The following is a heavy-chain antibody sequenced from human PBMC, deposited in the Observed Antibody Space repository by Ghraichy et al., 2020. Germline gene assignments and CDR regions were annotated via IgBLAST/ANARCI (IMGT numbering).Heavy chain of an antibody. V-gene: IGHV6-1*01. CDR2: TYYRSKWYN. D-gene: IGHD6-19*01. Sequence: SETLSLTCAISGDSVSSNSAAWNWIRQSPSRGLEWLGRTYYRSKWYNDYAVSVKSRITINPDTSKNQFSLQLNSVTPEDTAVYYCAREWNLSGYSSGWYYWGQGTLVTVSS. J-gene: IGHJ4*02. CDR1: GDSVSSNSAA. CDR3: AREWNLSGYSSGWYY.